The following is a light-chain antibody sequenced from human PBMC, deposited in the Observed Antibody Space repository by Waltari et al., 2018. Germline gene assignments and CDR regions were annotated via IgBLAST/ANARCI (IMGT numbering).Light chain of an antibody. CDR3: MQATHWPVT. Sequence: DVGLTQSPLSLPVTLGQPASISCRSRQSLVSTDGISYLNWFLQRPGQAPRSLIYKVSHRDSGVPDRFSGSGSGTDFTLMISSVEADDVGVYFCMQATHWPVTFGQGTRLEIK. CDR1: QSLVSTDGISY. V-gene: IGKV2-30*01. J-gene: IGKJ5*01. CDR2: KVS.